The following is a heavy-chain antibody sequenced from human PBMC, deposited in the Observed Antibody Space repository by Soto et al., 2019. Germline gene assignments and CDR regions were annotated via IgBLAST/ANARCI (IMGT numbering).Heavy chain of an antibody. CDR1: GYSFTSFG. CDR2: VSVYNRNT. V-gene: IGHV1-18*01. CDR3: ARVAFRSGGFFEFDY. D-gene: IGHD3-3*01. J-gene: IGHJ4*02. Sequence: QVHLVQSATEVKKAGASVKVSCKASGYSFTSFGISWVRQAPGQGLEWMGWVSVYNRNTNYAQKFQGRVTMTTDTSTRTGYMELRSLRSNDTAVYYCARVAFRSGGFFEFDYWGQGTLVTVSS.